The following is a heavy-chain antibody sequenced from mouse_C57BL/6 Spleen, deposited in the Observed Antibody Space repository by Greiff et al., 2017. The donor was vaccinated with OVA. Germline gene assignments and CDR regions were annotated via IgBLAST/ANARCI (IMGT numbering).Heavy chain of an antibody. CDR1: GYTFTSYW. D-gene: IGHD1-1*02. CDR3: ARERDGGSYFDY. V-gene: IGHV1-55*01. CDR2: IYPGSGST. Sequence: VQLQQPGAELVKPGASVKMSCKASGYTFTSYWITWVKQRPGQGLEWIGDIYPGSGSTNYNEKFKSKATLTVDTSSSTAYMQLSSLTSEDSAVYYCARERDGGSYFDYWGQGTTLTVSS. J-gene: IGHJ2*01.